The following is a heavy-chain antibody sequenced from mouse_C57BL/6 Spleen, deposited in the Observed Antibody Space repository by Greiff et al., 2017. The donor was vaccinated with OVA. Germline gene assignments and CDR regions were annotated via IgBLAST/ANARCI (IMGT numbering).Heavy chain of an antibody. J-gene: IGHJ1*03. V-gene: IGHV1-26*01. D-gene: IGHD2-5*01. CDR1: GYTFTDYY. Sequence: EVKLQQSGPELVKPGASVKISCKASGYTFTDYYMNWVKQSHGKSLEWIGDINPNNGGTSYNQKFKGKATLTVDKSSSTAYMELRSLTSEDSAVYYCARSYYSNYKYFDVWGTGTTVTVSS. CDR3: ARSYYSNYKYFDV. CDR2: INPNNGGT.